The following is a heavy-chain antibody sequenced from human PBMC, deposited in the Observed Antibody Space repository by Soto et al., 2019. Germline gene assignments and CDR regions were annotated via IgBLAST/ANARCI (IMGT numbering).Heavy chain of an antibody. CDR1: GFTFSSYG. V-gene: IGHV3-33*01. CDR2: IWYDGSNK. D-gene: IGHD1-1*01. Sequence: QVQLVESGGGVVQPGRSLRLSCAASGFTFSSYGMHWVRQAPGKGLEWVAVIWYDGSNKYYADSVKGRFTISRDNSKNTLDLKINRVRAEDTAVYYCVRAVGTDCYGMDVWGQGNTVNGSS. CDR3: VRAVGTDCYGMDV. J-gene: IGHJ6*02.